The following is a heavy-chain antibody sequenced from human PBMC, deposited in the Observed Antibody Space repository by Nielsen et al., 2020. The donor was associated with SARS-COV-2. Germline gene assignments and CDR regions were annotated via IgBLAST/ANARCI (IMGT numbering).Heavy chain of an antibody. CDR3: ARGRGIAVAGTGVLTFDP. J-gene: IGHJ5*02. V-gene: IGHV4-30-4*01. Sequence: SGTLSLTCTVSGGSINSGDYYWNWVRQPPGKGLEWIGYTYYSGSTYYNPSLKDRSSISPHTSENQFSLNLSSVTAADTAVYYCARGRGIAVAGTGVLTFDPWGHGILVTVSS. CDR2: TYYSGST. CDR1: GGSINSGDYY. D-gene: IGHD6-19*01.